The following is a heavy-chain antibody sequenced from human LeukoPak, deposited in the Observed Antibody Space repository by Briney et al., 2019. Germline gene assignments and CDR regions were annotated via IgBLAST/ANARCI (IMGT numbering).Heavy chain of an antibody. D-gene: IGHD2-2*02. V-gene: IGHV3-7*01. CDR3: AKEGKYQLLYPDY. J-gene: IGHJ4*02. Sequence: GGSLRLSCAASGFTFSSYAMHWVRQAPGKGLEWVANIKQDGSEKYYVDSVKGRFTISRDNAKNSLYLQMNSLRAEDTAVYYCAKEGKYQLLYPDYWGQGTLVTVSS. CDR2: IKQDGSEK. CDR1: GFTFSSYA.